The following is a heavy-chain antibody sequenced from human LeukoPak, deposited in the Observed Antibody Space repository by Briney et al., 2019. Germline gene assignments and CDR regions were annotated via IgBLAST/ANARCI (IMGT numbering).Heavy chain of an antibody. CDR3: VGAAGKFSNWLDP. D-gene: IGHD6-13*01. CDR1: GGSISSGGYY. J-gene: IGHJ5*02. Sequence: SETLSLTCTVSGGSISSGGYYWSWIRQHPGKGLEWIGYIYYSGSTYYNPSLKSRVTISVDTSKNQFSLKLSSVTAADTAVYYCVGAAGKFSNWLDPWGQGTLVTVSS. V-gene: IGHV4-31*03. CDR2: IYYSGST.